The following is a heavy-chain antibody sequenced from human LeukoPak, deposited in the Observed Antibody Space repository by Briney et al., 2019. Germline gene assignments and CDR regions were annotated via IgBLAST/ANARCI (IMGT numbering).Heavy chain of an antibody. J-gene: IGHJ5*02. Sequence: SETLSLTCTVSGGSISSYCWSWIRQPAGKGLEWIGRIYTSGSTNYNPSLKSRVTMSVDTSKNQFSLKLSSVTAADTAVYYCARHPPLGIEQIHWLDPWGQGTLVTVSS. CDR3: ARHPPLGIEQIHWLDP. CDR2: IYTSGST. V-gene: IGHV4-4*07. D-gene: IGHD7-27*01. CDR1: GGSISSYC.